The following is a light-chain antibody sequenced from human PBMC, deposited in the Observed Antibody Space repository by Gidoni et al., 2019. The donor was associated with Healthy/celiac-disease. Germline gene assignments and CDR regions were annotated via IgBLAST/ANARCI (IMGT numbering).Light chain of an antibody. J-gene: IGKJ1*01. V-gene: IGKV3-20*01. CDR3: QQYGSSPLRA. Sequence: ELVLTQSPGTLSLSPGESATLSCRASQSVSSSYLAWYQQKPGQAPRLLIYGASSRATGIPDSFSGSGSGTDFTLTISRLEPEEFAVYYCQQYGSSPLRACGQGTKVEIK. CDR1: QSVSSSY. CDR2: GAS.